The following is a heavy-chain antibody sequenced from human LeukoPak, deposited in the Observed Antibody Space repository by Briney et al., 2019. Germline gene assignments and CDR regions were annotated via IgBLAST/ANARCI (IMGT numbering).Heavy chain of an antibody. J-gene: IGHJ3*02. CDR2: INPNSGGT. CDR1: GYTFTGYY. V-gene: IGHV1-2*06. Sequence: ASVKVSCKASGYTFTGYYMHWVRQAPGQGLEWMGRINPNSGGTNYAQKFQGRVTMTRNTSISTANMELSRLRSDDTAVYYCARERTTLTYYYDSSGYPDAFDIWGQGTMVTVSS. D-gene: IGHD3-22*01. CDR3: ARERTTLTYYYDSSGYPDAFDI.